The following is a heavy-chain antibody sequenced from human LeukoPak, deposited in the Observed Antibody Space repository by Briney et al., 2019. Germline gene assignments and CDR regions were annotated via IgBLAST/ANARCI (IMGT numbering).Heavy chain of an antibody. CDR3: ARHLGQWLDYFDY. Sequence: SETLSLTCTVSGGSISSSGYYWGWIRQPPGKGLEWIGSIYYSGTTFYNPSLRSRVTISVDTSKNQFSLKLTSVTAADTAVYYCARHLGQWLDYFDYWGQGTLVTVS. J-gene: IGHJ4*02. D-gene: IGHD6-19*01. CDR1: GGSISSSGYY. CDR2: IYYSGTT. V-gene: IGHV4-39*01.